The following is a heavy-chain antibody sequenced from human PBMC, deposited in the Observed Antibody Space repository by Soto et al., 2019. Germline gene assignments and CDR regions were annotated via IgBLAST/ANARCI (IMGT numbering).Heavy chain of an antibody. J-gene: IGHJ5*02. CDR3: ASGYSTFFDP. V-gene: IGHV1-69*13. Sequence: GASVKVSCKASGGTLTTYAITWVRQAPGQGPEWMGGIIPISGIANYAQQFQGRVTIIADESTNTVYMELSSLGSDDTAVYYCASGYSTFFDPWGQGTLVTVSS. CDR2: IIPISGIA. D-gene: IGHD3-3*01. CDR1: GGTLTTYA.